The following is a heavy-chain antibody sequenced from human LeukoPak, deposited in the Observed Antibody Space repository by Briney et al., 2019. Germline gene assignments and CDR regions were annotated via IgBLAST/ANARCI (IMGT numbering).Heavy chain of an antibody. J-gene: IGHJ4*02. D-gene: IGHD3-10*01. V-gene: IGHV4-30-4*08. Sequence: SETLSLTCTVSGDSINIGGYYWSWIRQPPGKGLEWIGYIYYSGSTYYNPSLKSRVTISIDTSKNHFSLKLSSVTAADTAVYYCVREPRAFYGSGSYAFDYWGQGTLVTVSS. CDR3: VREPRAFYGSGSYAFDY. CDR1: GDSINIGGYY. CDR2: IYYSGST.